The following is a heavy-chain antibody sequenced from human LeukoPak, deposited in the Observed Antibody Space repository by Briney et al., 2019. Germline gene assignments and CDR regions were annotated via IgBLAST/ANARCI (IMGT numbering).Heavy chain of an antibody. CDR1: GFTFSSYA. V-gene: IGHV3-23*01. CDR2: ISGSAGST. J-gene: IGHJ6*02. CDR3: TRDLMDYDVSTGLHHYYMDV. Sequence: GGSLRLSCAASGFTFSSYAMSWVRQAPGKGLEWVSTISGSAGSTYYADSVKGRFTISRDNAKNTLYLQMNTLRVEDTAVYYCTRDLMDYDVSTGLHHYYMDVWGQGTTVTVSS. D-gene: IGHD3-9*01.